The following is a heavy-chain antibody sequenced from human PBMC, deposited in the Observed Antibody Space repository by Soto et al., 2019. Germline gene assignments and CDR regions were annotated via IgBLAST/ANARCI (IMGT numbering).Heavy chain of an antibody. V-gene: IGHV3-30-3*01. CDR2: IAHAGSRK. CDR3: ARREEGESSDLLDD. CDR1: GFAFSDYV. J-gene: IGHJ4*02. Sequence: QIQLVESGGGVVQPGTSLRLSCTASGFAFSDYVMHWVRRVPGKGLEWVAAIAHAGSRKYHPESARGRFTISRDHSKNTLYLQMNCLRTEDTALYYCARREEGESSDLLDDWGQGTLVTVSS.